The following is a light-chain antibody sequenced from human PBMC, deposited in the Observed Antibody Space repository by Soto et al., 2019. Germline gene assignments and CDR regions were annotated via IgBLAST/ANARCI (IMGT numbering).Light chain of an antibody. CDR2: GAS. Sequence: DIQMTQSPSSLSASVGDRVTITCRASQSITIYLNWYQQQPGKAPRLLIYGASTLQTGVPSRFSGSGSMTDFTLTISDLQPEDFATYYCQQNYTAPRTFGQGTKVDI. J-gene: IGKJ1*01. CDR3: QQNYTAPRT. V-gene: IGKV1-39*01. CDR1: QSITIY.